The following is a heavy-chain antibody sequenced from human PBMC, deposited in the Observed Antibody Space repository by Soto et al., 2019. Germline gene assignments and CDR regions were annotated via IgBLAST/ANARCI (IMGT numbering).Heavy chain of an antibody. Sequence: SETLSLTCTVSGGSISNFYWSWIRQPPGKGLEWIGCIFYNGSTNYNPSLKSRVTISVDTSNNQFSLKLSSVTAADTAVYFCAAGRYHYLESFEIWGPGAMVTVSS. CDR1: GGSISNFY. J-gene: IGHJ3*02. CDR2: IFYNGST. V-gene: IGHV4-59*01. CDR3: AAGRYHYLESFEI. D-gene: IGHD5-12*01.